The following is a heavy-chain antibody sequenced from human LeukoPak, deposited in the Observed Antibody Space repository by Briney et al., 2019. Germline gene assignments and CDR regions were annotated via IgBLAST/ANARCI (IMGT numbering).Heavy chain of an antibody. CDR2: IYPGDSDI. Sequence: GESLKISWKASGYNFSSNWIAWVRQMPGKGLEWVGNIYPGDSDIRYSPSFQGQVTISADRSSSTAYLQWSSLKASDTAMFYCARTPNNSPFDYVSWGRGTLVTVSS. D-gene: IGHD3-16*01. V-gene: IGHV5-51*01. J-gene: IGHJ4*02. CDR3: ARTPNNSPFDYVS. CDR1: GYNFSSNW.